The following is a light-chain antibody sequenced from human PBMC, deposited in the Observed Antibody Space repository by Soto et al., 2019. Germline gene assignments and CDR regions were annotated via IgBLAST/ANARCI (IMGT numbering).Light chain of an antibody. CDR2: GAY. CDR3: KQYGSSLGT. V-gene: IGKV3-20*01. Sequence: IVLTQSPGTLSLSPGQRATLSCRASQSVSSSYLAWYQQKPGQAPRLLIYGAYSRATGIQDRFSGSGSGTDFTLTISRLEPEDFAVYYCKQYGSSLGTFGQGTKVDIK. CDR1: QSVSSSY. J-gene: IGKJ1*01.